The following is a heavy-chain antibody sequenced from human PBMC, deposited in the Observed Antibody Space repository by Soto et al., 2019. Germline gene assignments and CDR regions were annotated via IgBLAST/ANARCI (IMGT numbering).Heavy chain of an antibody. V-gene: IGHV4-39*01. CDR3: ARHSGPYASSGFDA. CDR2: IYYSGRT. CDR1: VGSISRSSYY. D-gene: IGHD2-2*01. J-gene: IGHJ5*02. Sequence: ETLSLTCTVSVGSISRSSYYWGWVRQPPGKGLEWIGSIYYSGRTCYNPSLKSRVTISINTAENQMYLELTSVTAADTAVYYCARHSGPYASSGFDAWVQRTLVTV.